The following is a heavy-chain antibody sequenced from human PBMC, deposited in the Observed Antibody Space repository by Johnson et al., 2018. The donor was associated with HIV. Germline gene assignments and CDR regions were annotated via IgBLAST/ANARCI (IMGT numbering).Heavy chain of an antibody. CDR2: ISFDGNLK. CDR3: ARSGDSIGSFWAGGAFDI. J-gene: IGHJ3*02. D-gene: IGHD3/OR15-3a*01. CDR1: GLSFSNFG. Sequence: QVQLVESGGGLIQPGGSLRLSCAVSGLSFSNFGIHWVRQAPGKGPEWVAVISFDGNLKKYADSVKGRFTISRDNSKNTLYLQMNSLRAEDTAVYYCARSGDSIGSFWAGGAFDIWGQGTMVTVSS. V-gene: IGHV3-33*08.